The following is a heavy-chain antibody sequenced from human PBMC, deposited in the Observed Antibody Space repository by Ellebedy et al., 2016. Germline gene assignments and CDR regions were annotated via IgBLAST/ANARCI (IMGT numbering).Heavy chain of an antibody. CDR1: GFTFDDYA. J-gene: IGHJ6*02. D-gene: IGHD5-18*01. CDR2: ISWNSGSI. Sequence: GGSLRLXXAASGFTFDDYAMHWVRQAPGKGLEWVSGISWNSGSIGYADSVKGRFTISRDNAKNSLYLQMNSLRAEDTAVYYCANDPGNSYSYGYGGEYYYYGMDVWGQGTTVTVSS. V-gene: IGHV3-9*01. CDR3: ANDPGNSYSYGYGGEYYYYGMDV.